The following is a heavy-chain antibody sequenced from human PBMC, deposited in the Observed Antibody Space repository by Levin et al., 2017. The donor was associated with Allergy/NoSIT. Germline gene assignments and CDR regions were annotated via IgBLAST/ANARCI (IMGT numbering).Heavy chain of an antibody. V-gene: IGHV5-10-1*01. CDR3: ARLGDSSGWYVDY. Sequence: ASVKVSCKGSGYSFTSYWISWVRQMPGKGLEWMGRIDPSDSYTNYSPSFQGHVTISADKSISTAYLQWSSLKASDTAMYYCARLGDSSGWYVDYWGQGTLVTVSS. J-gene: IGHJ4*02. CDR1: GYSFTSYW. D-gene: IGHD6-19*01. CDR2: IDPSDSYT.